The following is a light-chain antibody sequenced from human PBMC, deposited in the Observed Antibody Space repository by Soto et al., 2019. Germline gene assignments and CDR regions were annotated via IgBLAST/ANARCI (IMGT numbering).Light chain of an antibody. CDR3: QQYNSYSWT. CDR1: QSISHW. Sequence: DIQMTQSPSTLSASVGDRLTITCRASQSISHWLAWYQQKPGKAPKLLIYDASSLESGVPSRFSGSGSGTEFTLTINSLQPDDFATYYCQQYNSYSWTVGQGTKVDIK. CDR2: DAS. V-gene: IGKV1-5*01. J-gene: IGKJ1*01.